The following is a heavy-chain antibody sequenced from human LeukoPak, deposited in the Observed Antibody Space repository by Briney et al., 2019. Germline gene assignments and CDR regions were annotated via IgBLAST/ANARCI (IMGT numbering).Heavy chain of an antibody. CDR2: IIPIFGTA. J-gene: IGHJ5*02. Sequence: GASVKVSCKASGGTFSSYAISWVRQAPGQGLEWMGGIIPIFGTANYAQKFQGRVTITTDESTSTAYMELSSLRSEDTAVYYCARDHKGIYDSGVGWFDPWGQGTLVTVSS. V-gene: IGHV1-69*05. CDR1: GGTFSSYA. CDR3: ARDHKGIYDSGVGWFDP. D-gene: IGHD3-3*01.